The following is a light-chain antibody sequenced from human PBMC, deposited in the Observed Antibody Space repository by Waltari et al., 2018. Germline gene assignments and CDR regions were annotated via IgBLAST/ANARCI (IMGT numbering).Light chain of an antibody. Sequence: DVQMTQPPSTMSASVGDRVTISCRASESVGSWLAWYQKKPGGAPNLIIYQATTLQPGFPSRFTGSGSGTDFSLTIRTLQPDDFGTYYCQQYNLYPLAFGGCTRIGIK. J-gene: IGKJ4*01. CDR1: ESVGSW. CDR3: QQYNLYPLA. V-gene: IGKV1-5*03. CDR2: QAT.